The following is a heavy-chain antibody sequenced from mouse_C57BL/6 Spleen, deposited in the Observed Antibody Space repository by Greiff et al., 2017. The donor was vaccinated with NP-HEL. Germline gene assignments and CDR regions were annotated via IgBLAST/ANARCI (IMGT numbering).Heavy chain of an antibody. CDR1: GFNIKDYY. CDR3: TSYGNYYFDY. CDR2: IDPEDGDT. J-gene: IGHJ2*01. Sequence: EVQLQQSGAGLVRPGASVKLSCTASGFNIKDYYMHWVKQRPEQGLEWIGRIDPEDGDTESAPKFQGKATMTADTSSNTAYLQLSSLTSEDTAVDYCTSYGNYYFDYWGQGTTLTVSS. D-gene: IGHD2-1*01. V-gene: IGHV14-1*01.